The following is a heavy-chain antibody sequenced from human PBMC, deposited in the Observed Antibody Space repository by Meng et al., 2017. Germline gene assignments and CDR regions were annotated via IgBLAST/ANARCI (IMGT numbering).Heavy chain of an antibody. Sequence: HVQLPQWGAGLLKPSATLSLTCAVYGGCFSGYYWSWIRQPPGKGLEWIGEINHSGSTNYNPSLKSRVTISVDTSKNQFSLKLSSVTAADTAVYYCARGRYFDWLSYRYYFDYWGQGTLVTVSS. J-gene: IGHJ4*02. D-gene: IGHD3-9*01. CDR2: INHSGST. CDR3: ARGRYFDWLSYRYYFDY. V-gene: IGHV4-34*01. CDR1: GGCFSGYY.